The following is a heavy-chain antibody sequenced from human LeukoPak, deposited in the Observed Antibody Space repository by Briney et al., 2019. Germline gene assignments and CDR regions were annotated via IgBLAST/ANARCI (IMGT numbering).Heavy chain of an antibody. CDR2: IYYNGAT. CDR1: GGSISTYY. J-gene: IGHJ4*02. V-gene: IGHV4-59*08. CDR3: ARHELGMVRYFDY. Sequence: PSETLSLTCTVSGGSISTYYWSWIRQPPGKGLEWIGYIYYNGATDYNPSLKSRVTISVDTSKNEFSLKLSSVTAADTAVYYCARHELGMVRYFDYWGQGTLVTVSS. D-gene: IGHD7-27*01.